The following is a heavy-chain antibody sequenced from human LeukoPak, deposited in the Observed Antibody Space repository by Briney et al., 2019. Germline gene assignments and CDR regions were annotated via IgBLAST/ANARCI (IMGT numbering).Heavy chain of an antibody. V-gene: IGHV1-2*02. CDR3: ARDQGIAVSDWFDP. Sequence: ASVKVSCKASGYTFTGYYIHWVRQAPGQGLEWMGWINSNNGGTNYAQKFQGRVTMTRDTSISTAYMELSRLRSDDTAVYYCARDQGIAVSDWFDPWGQGTLVTVSS. J-gene: IGHJ5*02. CDR2: INSNNGGT. CDR1: GYTFTGYY. D-gene: IGHD6-19*01.